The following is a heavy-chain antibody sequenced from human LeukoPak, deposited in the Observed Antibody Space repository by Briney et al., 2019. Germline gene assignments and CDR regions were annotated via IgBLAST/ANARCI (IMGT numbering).Heavy chain of an antibody. V-gene: IGHV3-21*01. D-gene: IGHD6-19*01. J-gene: IGHJ4*02. CDR2: ITSSSSYI. Sequence: GGSLRLSCAASGFTFSTYTMNWDRQAPGKGLEWVSSITSSSSYIAYSDSVKGRFTISRDNAKNSLYLQMNSLRAEDTAVFYCARGQWPDYWGQGTLLIVSS. CDR1: GFTFSTYT. CDR3: ARGQWPDY.